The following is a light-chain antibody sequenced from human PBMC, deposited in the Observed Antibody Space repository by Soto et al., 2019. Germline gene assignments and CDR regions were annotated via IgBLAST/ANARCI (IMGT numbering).Light chain of an antibody. CDR2: DVT. J-gene: IGLJ1*01. CDR1: SSDVGGYNY. Sequence: VLTQPASVSGSPGQSITISCTGTSSDVGGYNYVSWYQQHPGKAPKLMIYDVTNRPSGVSDRFSGSKSGYTASLTISGLQAEDEADYYCSSYTTSSTYVFGTGTKLTVL. CDR3: SSYTTSSTYV. V-gene: IGLV2-14*03.